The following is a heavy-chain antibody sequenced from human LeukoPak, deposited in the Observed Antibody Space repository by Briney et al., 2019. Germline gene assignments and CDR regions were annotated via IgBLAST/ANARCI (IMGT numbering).Heavy chain of an antibody. D-gene: IGHD4-11*01. J-gene: IGHJ6*02. CDR1: GGSISSSYYY. V-gene: IGHV4-31*03. CDR2: IYYSGST. CDR3: ARDSPPADMTTVKGYYYYGMDV. Sequence: SETLSLTCTVSGGSISSSYYYWGWIRQHPGKGLEWIGYIYYSGSTYYNPSLKSRVTISVDTSKNQFSLKLSSVTAADTAVYYCARDSPPADMTTVKGYYYYGMDVWGQGTTVTVSS.